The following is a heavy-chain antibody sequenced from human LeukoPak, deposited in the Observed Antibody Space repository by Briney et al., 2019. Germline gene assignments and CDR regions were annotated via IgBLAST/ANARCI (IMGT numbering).Heavy chain of an antibody. J-gene: IGHJ3*01. CDR1: GFTFRNAW. V-gene: IGHV3-15*01. CDR3: TTGWLDAFDV. Sequence: GGSLRLSCAGSGFTFRNAWMSWVRQTPGKGLEWVGRIKSKSDGGTIDYAAPVKGRFTISRDDSKNTLYLQMDSLETEDTAVHYCTTGWLDAFDVWGRGTMVTVSS. CDR2: IKSKSDGGTI. D-gene: IGHD5-24*01.